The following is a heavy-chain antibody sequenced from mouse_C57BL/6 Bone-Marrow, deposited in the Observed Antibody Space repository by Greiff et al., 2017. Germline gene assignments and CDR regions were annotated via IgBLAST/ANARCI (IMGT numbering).Heavy chain of an antibody. V-gene: IGHV1-69*01. CDR2: IDPSDSYT. J-gene: IGHJ4*01. CDR3: ARGMDY. Sequence: VQLQQPGAELVMPGASVKLSCKASGYTFTSYWMHWVKQRPGQGLEWIGEIDPSDSYTNYNHKFKGKSTLTVDKSSSTAYMQLSSLTSEDSAVYYCARGMDYWGQGTSVTVSS. CDR1: GYTFTSYW.